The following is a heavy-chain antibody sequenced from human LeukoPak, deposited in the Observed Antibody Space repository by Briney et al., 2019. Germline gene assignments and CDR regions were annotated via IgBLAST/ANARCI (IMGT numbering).Heavy chain of an antibody. CDR1: GYSFTSYW. D-gene: IGHD6-19*01. CDR3: ATLPLRYSSGEGWFDP. CDR2: IYPGDSDT. Sequence: LGESLKISCKGSGYSFTSYWIGWVRQMPGKGLEWMGIIYPGDSDTRYSPSFQGQVTISADKSISTAYLQWSSLKASDTAMDYCATLPLRYSSGEGWFDPWGQGTLVTVSS. V-gene: IGHV5-51*01. J-gene: IGHJ5*02.